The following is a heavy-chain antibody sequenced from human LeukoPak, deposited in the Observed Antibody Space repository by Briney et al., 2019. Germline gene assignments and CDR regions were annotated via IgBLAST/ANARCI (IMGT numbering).Heavy chain of an antibody. CDR1: GGSFSGYY. D-gene: IGHD6-6*01. Sequence: KPSETLSLTCAVYGGSFSGYYWSWTRQPPGKGLEWIGEINHSGSTNYNPSLKSRVTISVDTSKNQFPLKLSSVTAADTAVYYCARDKQLVRGFYYYYYYMDVWGKGTTVTVSS. J-gene: IGHJ6*03. CDR2: INHSGST. V-gene: IGHV4-34*01. CDR3: ARDKQLVRGFYYYYYYMDV.